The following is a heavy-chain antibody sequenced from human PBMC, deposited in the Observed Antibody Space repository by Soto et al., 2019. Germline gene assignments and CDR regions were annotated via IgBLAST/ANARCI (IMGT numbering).Heavy chain of an antibody. V-gene: IGHV4-59*01. Sequence: QVQLQESGPGLVKPSETLSLTCTVSGGSISSYYWSWIRQPPGKGLEWIGYIYYSGSTNYNPSLKSRVTISVDTSKNQFSLKLSSVTAADTAVYYCARGVVGYCSSTSCYTPHYYYYGMDVWGQGTTVTVSS. D-gene: IGHD2-2*02. CDR1: GGSISSYY. CDR3: ARGVVGYCSSTSCYTPHYYYYGMDV. J-gene: IGHJ6*02. CDR2: IYYSGST.